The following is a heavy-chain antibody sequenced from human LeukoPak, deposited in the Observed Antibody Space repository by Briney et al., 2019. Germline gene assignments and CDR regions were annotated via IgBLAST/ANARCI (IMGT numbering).Heavy chain of an antibody. CDR2: INHSGST. CDR3: ARGDYYDSSGYSRPFDY. CDR1: GGSFSGYY. Sequence: SETLSLTCALYGGSFSGYYWSWIRHPPGKGLEWIGEINHSGSTNYNPSLKSRVTISVDTSKNQFSLKLSSVTAADTAVYYCARGDYYDSSGYSRPFDYWGQGTLVTVSS. J-gene: IGHJ4*02. V-gene: IGHV4-34*01. D-gene: IGHD3-22*01.